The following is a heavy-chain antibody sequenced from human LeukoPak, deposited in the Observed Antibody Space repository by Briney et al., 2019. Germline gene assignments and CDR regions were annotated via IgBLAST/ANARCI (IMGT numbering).Heavy chain of an antibody. V-gene: IGHV4-4*07. CDR2: ST. Sequence: SETLSLTCTVSGGSISSYYWSWIRQPAGKGLEWIGRSTNYNPSLKSRVTMSVDTSKNQFSLKLSSVTAADTAVYYCAGDRYYDSSGYYSNWFDPWGQGTLVTVSS. J-gene: IGHJ5*02. CDR1: GGSISSYY. D-gene: IGHD3-22*01. CDR3: AGDRYYDSSGYYSNWFDP.